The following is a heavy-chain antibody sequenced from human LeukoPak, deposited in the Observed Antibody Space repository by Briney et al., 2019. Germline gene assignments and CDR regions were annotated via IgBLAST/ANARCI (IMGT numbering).Heavy chain of an antibody. CDR1: GGSISSNSHY. CDR2: IFHNGNT. Sequence: SETLSLTCTVSGGSISSNSHYWGWIRQPPGTGLEWIANIFHNGNTAYNPSLKRRVTISIDTSQNQLSLRPSSVTAADTAVYYCARVGWGNVAAYPNWLDPWGQGTVVTVSS. D-gene: IGHD3-16*01. V-gene: IGHV4-39*07. CDR3: ARVGWGNVAAYPNWLDP. J-gene: IGHJ5*02.